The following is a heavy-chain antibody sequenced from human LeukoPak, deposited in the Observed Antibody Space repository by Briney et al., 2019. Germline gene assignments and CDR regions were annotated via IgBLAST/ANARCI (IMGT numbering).Heavy chain of an antibody. CDR2: INSDGSST. CDR3: ARDRMGVIKAFDI. D-gene: IGHD3-10*01. CDR1: GFTFTSYW. Sequence: RGSLRLSCAASGFTFTSYWMHCVRQAPGTGLVWVSRINSDGSSTTYADSVKGRFTISRDNAENTLYLPMSSLRVEDTAVYYCARDRMGVIKAFDIWGQGTMVTVSS. V-gene: IGHV3-74*01. J-gene: IGHJ3*02.